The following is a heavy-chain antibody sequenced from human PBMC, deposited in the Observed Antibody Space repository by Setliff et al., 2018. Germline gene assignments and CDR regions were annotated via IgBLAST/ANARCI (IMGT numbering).Heavy chain of an antibody. J-gene: IGHJ6*04. Sequence: PSETLSLTCAVYGGSFSGYYWSWIRQPPGKGLEWIGEINHSGSTNYNPSLRSRASISIDTSKRQFSLKLRSLAAADTAIYYCARVIDAFYNYPDVWGKGTTVTVSS. D-gene: IGHD2-21*01. CDR3: ARVIDAFYNYPDV. CDR1: GGSFSGYY. V-gene: IGHV4-34*01. CDR2: INHSGST.